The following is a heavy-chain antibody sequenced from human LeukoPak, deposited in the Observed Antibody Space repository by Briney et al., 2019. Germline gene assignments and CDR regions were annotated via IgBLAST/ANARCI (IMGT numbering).Heavy chain of an antibody. J-gene: IGHJ4*02. CDR1: GFTFSSYG. Sequence: GRSLRLSCAASGFTFSSYGMHWVRQAPGKGLEWVAVIWYDGSNKYYADSVKGRFTISRVNSKNTLYLQMNSLRAEDTAVYYCARVRYSSSWYADYWGQGTLVTVSS. CDR3: ARVRYSSSWYADY. D-gene: IGHD6-13*01. V-gene: IGHV3-33*01. CDR2: IWYDGSNK.